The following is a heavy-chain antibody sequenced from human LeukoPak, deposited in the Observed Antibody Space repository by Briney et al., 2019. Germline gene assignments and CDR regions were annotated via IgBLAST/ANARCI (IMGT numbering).Heavy chain of an antibody. V-gene: IGHV3-21*01. CDR1: GFTFSSYS. D-gene: IGHD1-14*01. CDR3: ARDITFYYYMDV. Sequence: GGSLRFYCAASGFTFSSYSMNWVRQAPGKGLEGVSSISSSSSYIYYADSVKGRFTISRDNAKNSLYLQMNSLRAEDTAVYYCARDITFYYYMDVWGKGTTVTVSS. J-gene: IGHJ6*03. CDR2: ISSSSSYI.